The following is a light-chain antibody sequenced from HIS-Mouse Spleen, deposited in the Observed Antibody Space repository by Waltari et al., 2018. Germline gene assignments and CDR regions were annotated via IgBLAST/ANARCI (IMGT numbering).Light chain of an antibody. Sequence: DIQLTQSPSFLSASVGDRVTITGRASQGIRSYLAWYQQKPGKAPKLLSYAASTLQSGVPSRFSGSGSGTEFTLTISSLQPEDFATYYCQQLNSYPPTFGQGTKVEIK. CDR1: QGIRSY. CDR2: AAS. V-gene: IGKV1-9*01. CDR3: QQLNSYPPT. J-gene: IGKJ1*01.